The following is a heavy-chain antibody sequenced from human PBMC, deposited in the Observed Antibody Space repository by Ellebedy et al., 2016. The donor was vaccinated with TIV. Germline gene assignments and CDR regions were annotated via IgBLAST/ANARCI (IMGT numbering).Heavy chain of an antibody. Sequence: GESLKISXAASGFTFSSYAMHWVRQAPGKGLEWVAVISYDGSNKYYADSVKGRFTISRDNSKNTLYLQMNSLRAEDTAVYYCARDLSSGYYGDYWGQGTLVTVSS. CDR2: ISYDGSNK. D-gene: IGHD3-22*01. V-gene: IGHV3-30-3*01. J-gene: IGHJ4*02. CDR3: ARDLSSGYYGDY. CDR1: GFTFSSYA.